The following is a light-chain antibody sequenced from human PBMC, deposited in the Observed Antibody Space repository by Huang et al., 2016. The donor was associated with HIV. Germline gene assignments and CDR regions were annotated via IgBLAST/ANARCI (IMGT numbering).Light chain of an antibody. CDR3: QQRSNWPRT. V-gene: IGKV3-11*01. CDR1: QRVRSY. Sequence: EIVLTQSPATLSLSPGERAPLSCRASQRVRSYLAWYQQKPGQAPRLLIYDASNRATGIPARFSGSGSGTDFTLTISSLEPEDFAVYYCQQRSNWPRTFGQGTKVEIK. J-gene: IGKJ1*01. CDR2: DAS.